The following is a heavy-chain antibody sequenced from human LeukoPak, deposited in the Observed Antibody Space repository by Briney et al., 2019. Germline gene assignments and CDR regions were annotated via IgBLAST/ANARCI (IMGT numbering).Heavy chain of an antibody. CDR1: GGSISSYY. CDR2: IYYSGST. CDR3: ARGTNSDYYDYVWGSYPVNYFDY. V-gene: IGHV4-59*01. Sequence: PSETLSLTCTVSGGSISSYYWSWIRQPPGKGLEWIGHIYYSGSTNYNPSLKSRVTISVDTSKNQFSLKLSSVTAADTAVYYCARGTNSDYYDYVWGSYPVNYFDYWGQGTLVTVSS. J-gene: IGHJ4*02. D-gene: IGHD3-16*02.